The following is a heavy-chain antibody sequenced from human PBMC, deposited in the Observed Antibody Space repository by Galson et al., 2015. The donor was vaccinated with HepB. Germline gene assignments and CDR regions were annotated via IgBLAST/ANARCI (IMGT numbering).Heavy chain of an antibody. D-gene: IGHD3-22*01. J-gene: IGHJ3*02. Sequence: SLRLSCAASGFTVSSNYMSWVRQAPGKGLEWVSLIYSYGSTYYADSVRGRFTISRDNSKNTLYLQMNSLRAEDTAVYYCARVTNYYESKGDAFDIWGQGTMVTVSS. V-gene: IGHV3-66*01. CDR3: ARVTNYYESKGDAFDI. CDR1: GFTVSSNY. CDR2: IYSYGST.